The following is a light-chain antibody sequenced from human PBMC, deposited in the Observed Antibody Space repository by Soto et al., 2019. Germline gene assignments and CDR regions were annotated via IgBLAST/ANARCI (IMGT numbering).Light chain of an antibody. CDR2: DAS. Sequence: IQMTQSPSTLSASVGDRVTISCRASQTISSWLAWYQLKPGKAPKLLIYDASSLESGVPSRFSGSASGTDFTLTISSLQPYDFATYYCQQYNSYSPRTFGQGTKVDIK. J-gene: IGKJ1*01. CDR1: QTISSW. V-gene: IGKV1-5*01. CDR3: QQYNSYSPRT.